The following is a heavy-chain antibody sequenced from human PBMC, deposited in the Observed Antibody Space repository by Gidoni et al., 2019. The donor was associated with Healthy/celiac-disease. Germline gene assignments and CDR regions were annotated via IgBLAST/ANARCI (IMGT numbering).Heavy chain of an antibody. CDR3: ARGVRGYDSYFDY. Sequence: QVQLQESGPGLVKPSETLSLTCTVSGGSISSYYWSWIRQPPGKGLEWIVYIYYSGSTNYNPSLKSRVTISVDTSKNQFSLKLSSVTAADTAVYYCARGVRGYDSYFDYWGQGTLVTVSS. CDR2: IYYSGST. J-gene: IGHJ4*02. V-gene: IGHV4-59*01. D-gene: IGHD5-12*01. CDR1: GGSISSYY.